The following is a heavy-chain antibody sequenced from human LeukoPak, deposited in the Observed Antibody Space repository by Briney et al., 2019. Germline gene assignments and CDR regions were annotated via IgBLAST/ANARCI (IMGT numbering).Heavy chain of an antibody. J-gene: IGHJ4*02. CDR3: AKASFYYDFWSGPFAS. CDR2: ISRRADST. D-gene: IGHD3-3*01. V-gene: IGHV3-23*01. CDR1: GFTFDDYA. Sequence: PGGSLRLSCAASGFTFDDYAMHWVRQAPGKGLEWVAAISRRADSTYYADSVKGRLTISRDNAKSSLFLQMNSLRAEDTAVYYCAKASFYYDFWSGPFASWGQGSLVVVSS.